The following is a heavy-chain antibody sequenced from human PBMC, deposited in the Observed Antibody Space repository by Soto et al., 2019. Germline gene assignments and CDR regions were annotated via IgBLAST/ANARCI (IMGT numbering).Heavy chain of an antibody. CDR3: ARDTTSYYDFWSGGGGMDV. D-gene: IGHD3-3*01. CDR2: IYYSGST. CDR1: GGSISSGGYY. Sequence: SETLSLTCTVSGGSISSGGYYWSWIRQHPGKGLEWIGYIYYSGSTYYNPSLKSRVTISVDTSKNQFSLKLSSVTAADTAVYYCARDTTSYYDFWSGGGGMDVWGQGTTVT. J-gene: IGHJ6*02. V-gene: IGHV4-31*03.